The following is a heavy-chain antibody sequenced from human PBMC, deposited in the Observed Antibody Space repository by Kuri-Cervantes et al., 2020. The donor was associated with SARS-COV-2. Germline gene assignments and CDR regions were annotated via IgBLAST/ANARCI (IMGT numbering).Heavy chain of an antibody. Sequence: GGSLRLSCAASEFTFSSYGMHWVRQAPGKGLEWVSGISESGDITDYADSVKGRFTISRDSSKNTLYLQMDSLKVEDTAAYYCAKGGVLGQTLHFWGQGTLVTVSS. CDR2: ISESGDIT. J-gene: IGHJ4*02. D-gene: IGHD3-16*01. CDR3: AKGGVLGQTLHF. V-gene: IGHV3-23*01. CDR1: EFTFSSYG.